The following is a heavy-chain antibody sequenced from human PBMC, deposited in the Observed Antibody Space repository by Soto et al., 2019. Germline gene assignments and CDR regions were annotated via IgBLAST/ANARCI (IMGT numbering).Heavy chain of an antibody. CDR2: INPNSGGT. Sequence: ASVKVSCKASGYTFTGYYMHWVRQAPGQGLEWMGWINPNSGGTNYAQKFQGWVTMTRETSISTAYMELSRLRSDDTAVYYCARGVEDVYYGSGSYYNSGYNWFDPWGQGTLVTVSS. CDR3: ARGVEDVYYGSGSYYNSGYNWFDP. CDR1: GYTFTGYY. J-gene: IGHJ5*02. V-gene: IGHV1-2*04. D-gene: IGHD3-10*01.